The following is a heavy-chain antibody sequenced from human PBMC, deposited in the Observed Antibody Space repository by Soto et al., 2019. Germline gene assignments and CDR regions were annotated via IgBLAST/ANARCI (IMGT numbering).Heavy chain of an antibody. J-gene: IGHJ6*03. CDR2: VWHDSSNK. CDR3: AKDSVTSDYYMDV. Sequence: GGSLRLSCAASGFTFSIYGMHWVRQAPGKGLEWVAVVWHDSSNKYYADSVKGRFTISRDNSKNTLYLQMNSLRAEDTAVYYCAKDSVTSDYYMDVWGKGTTVTVSS. D-gene: IGHD4-4*01. V-gene: IGHV3-33*06. CDR1: GFTFSIYG.